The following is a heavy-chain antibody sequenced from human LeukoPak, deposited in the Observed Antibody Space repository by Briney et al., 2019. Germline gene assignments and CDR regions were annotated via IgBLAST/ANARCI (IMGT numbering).Heavy chain of an antibody. CDR3: AANPGYSSGWSDY. J-gene: IGHJ4*02. V-gene: IGHV3-53*01. CDR1: GFTVSSNY. CDR2: IYSGGST. D-gene: IGHD6-19*01. Sequence: GGSLRLSCAASGFTVSSNYMSWVRQAPGKGLEWVSVIYSGGSTYYADSVKGRFTISRDNSKNTLYLQMNSLRAEDTAVYYCAANPGYSSGWSDYWGQGTLVTVSS.